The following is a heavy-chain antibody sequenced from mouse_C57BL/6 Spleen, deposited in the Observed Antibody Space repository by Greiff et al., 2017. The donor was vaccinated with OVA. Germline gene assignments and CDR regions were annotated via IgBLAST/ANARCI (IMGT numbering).Heavy chain of an antibody. CDR2: INPNNGGT. V-gene: IGHV1-26*01. J-gene: IGHJ2*01. CDR1: GYTFTDYY. D-gene: IGHD3-3*01. Sequence: EVQLQQSGPELVKPGASVKISCKASGYTFTDYYMNWVKQSHGKSLEWIGDINPNNGGTSYNQKFKGKATLTVDKSSSTAYMELRSLTSEDSAVYYCARGGGRGNFDYWGQGTTLTVSS. CDR3: ARGGGRGNFDY.